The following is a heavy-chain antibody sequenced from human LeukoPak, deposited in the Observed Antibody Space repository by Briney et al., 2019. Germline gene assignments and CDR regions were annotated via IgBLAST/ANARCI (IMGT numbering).Heavy chain of an antibody. CDR2: INPNSGGT. CDR1: GYTFTGYY. J-gene: IGHJ4*02. D-gene: IGHD3-22*01. Sequence: ASVKVSCKASGYTFTGYYMHWVRQAPGQGLEWMGWINPNSGGTNYARKFQGRVTMTRDTSISTAYMELSRLRSDDTAVYYCARDQGSGYYYVEFNYWGQGTLVTVSS. CDR3: ARDQGSGYYYVEFNY. V-gene: IGHV1-2*02.